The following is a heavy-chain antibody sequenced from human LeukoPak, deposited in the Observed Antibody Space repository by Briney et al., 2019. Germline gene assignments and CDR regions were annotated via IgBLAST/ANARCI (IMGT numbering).Heavy chain of an antibody. D-gene: IGHD3-22*01. Sequence: SETLSLTCTISGGSVSSRSYYWGWIRQPPGKGLEWIGDIYYNGNTYYNASLKSRVSISVDKSNNQFSLKLTSVTAADTAVYYCARRRYYDSTGYLDWGQGTLVTVSS. V-gene: IGHV4-39*01. CDR1: GGSVSSRSYY. CDR3: ARRRYYDSTGYLD. J-gene: IGHJ1*01. CDR2: IYYNGNT.